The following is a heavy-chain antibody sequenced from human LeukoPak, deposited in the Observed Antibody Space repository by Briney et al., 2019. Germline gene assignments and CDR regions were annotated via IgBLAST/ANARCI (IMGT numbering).Heavy chain of an antibody. Sequence: SETLSLTCTVSGVSISSSNSYWGWNRQPPGKGLEWIGSIYYSGNTYYNASLKSQVSISIATSRNQCSLRLASVTAADTAVYYCARQTGSGLFILPGGQGTLVTVSS. CDR1: GVSISSSNSY. CDR2: IYYSGNT. CDR3: ARQTGSGLFILP. J-gene: IGHJ4*02. V-gene: IGHV4-39*01. D-gene: IGHD3/OR15-3a*01.